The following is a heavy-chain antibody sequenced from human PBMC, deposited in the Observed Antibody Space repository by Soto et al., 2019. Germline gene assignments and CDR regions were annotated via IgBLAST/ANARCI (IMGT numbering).Heavy chain of an antibody. CDR3: ARDQEYSGFWSGYRPYNWFDP. V-gene: IGHV3-74*01. J-gene: IGHJ5*02. CDR1: GFTFSSYW. D-gene: IGHD3-3*01. Sequence: VGSLRLSCAASGFTFSSYWMHCVRQARWKWLVWVSRINSDGSSTSYADSVKGRFTISRDNAKNTLYLQMNSLRAEDTAVYYCARDQEYSGFWSGYRPYNWFDPWGQGTLVTVSS. CDR2: INSDGSST.